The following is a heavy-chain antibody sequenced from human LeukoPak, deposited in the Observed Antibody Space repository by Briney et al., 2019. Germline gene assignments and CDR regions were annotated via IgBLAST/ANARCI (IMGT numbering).Heavy chain of an antibody. J-gene: IGHJ4*02. CDR1: GFTFSSFW. V-gene: IGHV3-74*03. Sequence: GGSLRLSCAASGFTFSSFWMTWVRQAPGKGLVWVSRISDDGSITTYADSVNGQFTISRDNAKNSLYLQMNSLKAEDTAVYYCVRALDYWGQGTLVTVSS. CDR3: VRALDY. CDR2: ISDDGSIT.